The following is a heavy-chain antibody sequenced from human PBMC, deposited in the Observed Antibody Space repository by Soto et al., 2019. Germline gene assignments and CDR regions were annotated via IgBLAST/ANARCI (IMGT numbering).Heavy chain of an antibody. D-gene: IGHD3-22*01. V-gene: IGHV4-59*01. J-gene: IGHJ4*02. CDR1: GGSISSYY. Sequence: SETLSLTCTVSGGSISSYYRSWIRQPPGKGLEWIGYIYYSGSTNYNPSLKSRVTISVDTSKNQFTLKLSSVTAAAPAVYYCGRAGNGIGYYDGYYFDFWGQGTLVTVSS. CDR2: IYYSGST. CDR3: GRAGNGIGYYDGYYFDF.